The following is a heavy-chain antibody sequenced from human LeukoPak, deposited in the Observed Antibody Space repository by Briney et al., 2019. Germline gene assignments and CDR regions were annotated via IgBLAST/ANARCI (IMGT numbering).Heavy chain of an antibody. CDR2: ISGSGAST. D-gene: IGHD3-22*01. Sequence: PGGSLRLSCAASGFTFSSYAMSWVRQAPGKGLEWVSAISGSGASTYYADSVKGRFTISRDNSQNTLYLQMISLRVEDTAVYYCASNYDSSGYSYFDYWGQGTLVTVSS. V-gene: IGHV3-23*01. CDR3: ASNYDSSGYSYFDY. CDR1: GFTFSSYA. J-gene: IGHJ4*02.